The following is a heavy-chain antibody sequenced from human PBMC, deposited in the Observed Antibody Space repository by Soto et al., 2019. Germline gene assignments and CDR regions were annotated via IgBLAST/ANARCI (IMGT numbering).Heavy chain of an antibody. CDR3: ATELGENPASPFDA. Sequence: QVQLVQSGADVKKPGSSVKVSCQASGVTFSSETLDWVRQAPGQGLERVGGIIPLFGTASYAQKFQGRVTITADESTSTVYMELSSLRSDDTAVYFCATELGENPASPFDAWGQGTLVTVSS. J-gene: IGHJ4*02. CDR1: GVTFSSET. CDR2: IIPLFGTA. V-gene: IGHV1-69*01. D-gene: IGHD2-8*02.